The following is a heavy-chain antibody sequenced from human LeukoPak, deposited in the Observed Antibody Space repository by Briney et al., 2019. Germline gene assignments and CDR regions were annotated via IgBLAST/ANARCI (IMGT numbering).Heavy chain of an antibody. CDR3: ASLYDILTGRRRYFDY. Sequence: MSGGSLRLSCAASGFTFSDYYMGWIRQAPGKGLEWVSYISSSSSYTNYADSVKGRFTISRDNAKNSLYLQMNSLRAEDTAVYYCASLYDILTGRRRYFDYWGQGTLVTVSS. CDR2: ISSSSSYT. D-gene: IGHD3-9*01. V-gene: IGHV3-11*06. J-gene: IGHJ4*02. CDR1: GFTFSDYY.